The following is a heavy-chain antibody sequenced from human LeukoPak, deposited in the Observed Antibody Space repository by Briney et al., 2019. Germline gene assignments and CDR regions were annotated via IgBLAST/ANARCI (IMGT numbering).Heavy chain of an antibody. Sequence: ASVKVSCKASGYTFTSYDINWVRQATGQGLEWMGWMSPNSGDTGYAQKFQGRVTMTRDTFINTAYMELSSLRSEYTAVYSCASKDYGDYSFFDYWGQGTLVTVSS. J-gene: IGHJ4*02. CDR3: ASKDYGDYSFFDY. D-gene: IGHD4-17*01. CDR2: MSPNSGDT. CDR1: GYTFTSYD. V-gene: IGHV1-8*01.